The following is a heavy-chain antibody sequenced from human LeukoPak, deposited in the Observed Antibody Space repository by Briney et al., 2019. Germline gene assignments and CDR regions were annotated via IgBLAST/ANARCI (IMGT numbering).Heavy chain of an antibody. Sequence: GASVTVSCKASGYTFTSYDINWVRQATGQGLEWMGWMNPNSGNTGYAQKFQGRVTITRNTSISTAYMELSSLRSEDTAVYYCAREGMAGSNDAFDIWGQGTMVTVSS. V-gene: IGHV1-8*03. J-gene: IGHJ3*02. CDR1: GYTFTSYD. D-gene: IGHD6-19*01. CDR3: AREGMAGSNDAFDI. CDR2: MNPNSGNT.